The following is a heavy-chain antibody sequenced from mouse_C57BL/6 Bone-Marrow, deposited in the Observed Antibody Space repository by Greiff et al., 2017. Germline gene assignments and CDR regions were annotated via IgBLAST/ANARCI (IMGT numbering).Heavy chain of an antibody. CDR2: IYPRSGNT. D-gene: IGHD1-1*01. V-gene: IGHV1-81*01. CDR1: GYTFTSYG. J-gene: IGHJ1*03. Sequence: VQLQESGAELARPGASVKLSCKASGYTFTSYGISWVKQRTGQGLEWIGEIYPRSGNTYYNEKFKGKATLTADKSSSTAYMELRSLTSEDSAVYFWARVNGSYWYFDVWGTGTTVTVSS. CDR3: ARVNGSYWYFDV.